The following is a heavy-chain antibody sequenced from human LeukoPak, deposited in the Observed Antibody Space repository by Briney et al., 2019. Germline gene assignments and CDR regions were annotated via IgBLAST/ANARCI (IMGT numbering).Heavy chain of an antibody. Sequence: GGSLRLSCAASGFIFSNYEMNWVRQAPGKGLEWVGFIRSKAYGGTTKNAASVKGRFTISRDDSRSIAYLQMNGLKTEDTAVYYCTRRYNYDSSGYYYVRDAFDIWGQGTMVTVSS. J-gene: IGHJ3*02. V-gene: IGHV3-49*04. CDR3: TRRYNYDSSGYYYVRDAFDI. D-gene: IGHD3-22*01. CDR1: GFIFSNYE. CDR2: IRSKAYGGTT.